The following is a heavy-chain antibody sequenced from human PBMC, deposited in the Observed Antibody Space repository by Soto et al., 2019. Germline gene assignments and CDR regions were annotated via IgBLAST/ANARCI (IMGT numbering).Heavy chain of an antibody. V-gene: IGHV1-69*18. CDR1: GGTLISFT. D-gene: IGHD2-15*01. CDR2: FIPRIDKI. J-gene: IGHJ3*02. CDR3: ARGWVDEAFDI. Sequence: QVQLVQSGAEVKKPGSSVTVSCTASGGTLISFTIYWVRQAPGQGIEWMGSFIPRIDKINYAQKFQDRVTLTADESSNTAYMELSSLTSDDTAVYYCARGWVDEAFDIWGQGTLVTISS.